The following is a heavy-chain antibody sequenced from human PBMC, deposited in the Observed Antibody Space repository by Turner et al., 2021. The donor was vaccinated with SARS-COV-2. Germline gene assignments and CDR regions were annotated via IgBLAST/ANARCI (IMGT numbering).Heavy chain of an antibody. J-gene: IGHJ6*02. V-gene: IGHV3-21*01. Sequence: EVQLVESGGGLVKPGGSLRLSCAASGFTFSSYRMNWVRQAPGKGLEWVSSISSRSSYIDYADSVKGRFTISRDNAKNSMYLQMNSLRAEDTAVYYCARDHRPVVVPAAKRAGSYYYGMDVWGQGTTVTVSS. CDR3: ARDHRPVVVPAAKRAGSYYYGMDV. CDR2: ISSRSSYI. D-gene: IGHD2-2*01. CDR1: GFTFSSYR.